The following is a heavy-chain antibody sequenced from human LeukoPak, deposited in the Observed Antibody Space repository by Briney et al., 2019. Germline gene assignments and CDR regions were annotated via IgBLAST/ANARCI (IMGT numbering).Heavy chain of an antibody. CDR2: INPNSGGT. Sequence: ASVKVSCKASGYTFTGYYMHWVRQAPGQGLEWMGWINPNSGGTNYAQKFQGGVTMTRDTSISTAYMELSRLRSDDTAVYYCARAIKGDNWFDPWGQGTLVTVSS. D-gene: IGHD5-12*01. V-gene: IGHV1-2*02. J-gene: IGHJ5*02. CDR1: GYTFTGYY. CDR3: ARAIKGDNWFDP.